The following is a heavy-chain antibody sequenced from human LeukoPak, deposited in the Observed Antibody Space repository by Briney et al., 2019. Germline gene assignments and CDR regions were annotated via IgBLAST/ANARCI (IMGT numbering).Heavy chain of an antibody. Sequence: GESLKISCEASGFTFSNYWMHWVRQVPGKGLVWVSRIRSDGGDTTYADFVQGRFTISRDNVKNMLYLQMNSLRAEDTDVYYCARLAARQILGYYGMDVWGQGTTVTVSS. V-gene: IGHV3-74*01. CDR3: ARLAARQILGYYGMDV. CDR1: GFTFSNYW. D-gene: IGHD6-6*01. J-gene: IGHJ6*02. CDR2: IRSDGGDT.